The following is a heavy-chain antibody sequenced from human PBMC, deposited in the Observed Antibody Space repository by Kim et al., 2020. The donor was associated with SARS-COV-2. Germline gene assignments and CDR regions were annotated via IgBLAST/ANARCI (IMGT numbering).Heavy chain of an antibody. J-gene: IGHJ4*02. CDR3: VGGPEEYSSSFDS. D-gene: IGHD6-13*01. Sequence: SQTLSLTCAISGDSVSSSNAAWNWIRQSPSGGLEWLGRTYYRSKWHYEYGVSVESRITINSDTSKNQLSLQLKSVTPDDTATYYCVGGPEEYSSSFDSWDQGILVTVSS. CDR2: TYYRSKWHY. V-gene: IGHV6-1*01. CDR1: GDSVSSSNAA.